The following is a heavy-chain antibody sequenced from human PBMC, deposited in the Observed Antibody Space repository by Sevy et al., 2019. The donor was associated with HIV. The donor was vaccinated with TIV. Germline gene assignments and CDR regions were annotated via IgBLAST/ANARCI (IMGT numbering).Heavy chain of an antibody. J-gene: IGHJ4*02. D-gene: IGHD3-9*01. CDR3: ARDRATSATGTLFDY. CDR1: GFTSSSYA. V-gene: IGHV3-23*01. CDR2: LSDSGVST. Sequence: LSPTCAASGFTSSSYAMSWVRQPPGRGLEWVSTLSDSGVSTYYADSVKGRFTISRDNSKNILYLQMNSLRAEDTAVYYCARDRATSATGTLFDYWGQGTLVTVSS.